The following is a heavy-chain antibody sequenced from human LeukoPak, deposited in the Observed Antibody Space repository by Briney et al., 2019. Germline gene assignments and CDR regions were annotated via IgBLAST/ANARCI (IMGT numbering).Heavy chain of an antibody. CDR1: EFTFSSYW. J-gene: IGHJ3*02. CDR2: IKEDGSEK. CDR3: ARVRTGDAFDI. D-gene: IGHD3/OR15-3a*01. Sequence: PGGSLILSCAGSEFTFSSYWMTWVRQAPGKGLEWMAHIKEDGSEKFYVDSVKGRFTISRDNAKNSLYLQMNNLRAEDTAIYYCARVRTGDAFDIWGQGTMVAVSS. V-gene: IGHV3-7*01.